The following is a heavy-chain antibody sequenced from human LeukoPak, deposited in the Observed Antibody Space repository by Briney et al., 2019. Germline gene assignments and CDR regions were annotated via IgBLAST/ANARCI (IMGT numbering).Heavy chain of an antibody. V-gene: IGHV1-2*02. CDR2: INPNSGGT. J-gene: IGHJ4*02. CDR3: ARGRGYRSGGY. Sequence: EASLKVSRKPSAYTFTVYTMHRACHAPGQGLGWMGWINPNSGGTNYAQKFQGRVTMTRDTSISTAYMELSRLRSDDTAVSYCARGRGYRSGGYWGQGTLVTVSS. CDR1: AYTFTVYT. D-gene: IGHD5-12*01.